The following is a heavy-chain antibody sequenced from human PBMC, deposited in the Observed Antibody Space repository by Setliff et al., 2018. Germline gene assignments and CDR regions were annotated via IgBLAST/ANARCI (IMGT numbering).Heavy chain of an antibody. Sequence: ASVKVSCKASGYTFTSYGISWVRQAPGQGLEWMGWINTNTGNPTYAQGFTGRFVFSLDTSVSTAYLQISSLKAEDTAVYYCARGSVLRYFDCGDIHYWGQGTLVTVSS. D-gene: IGHD3-9*01. J-gene: IGHJ4*02. CDR2: INTNTGNP. CDR3: ARGSVLRYFDCGDIHY. V-gene: IGHV7-4-1*02. CDR1: GYTFTSYG.